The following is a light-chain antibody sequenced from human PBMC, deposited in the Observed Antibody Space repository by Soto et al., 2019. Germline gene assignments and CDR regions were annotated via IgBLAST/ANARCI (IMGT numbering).Light chain of an antibody. J-gene: IGKJ2*01. CDR3: QQRTSDTLT. CDR1: ERSDNW. V-gene: IGKV1-5*01. CDR2: AAS. Sequence: IQMTQSPPTLSAPVGDTVSIKWLASERSDNWLAWYQQKPGQAPNLLISAASTLQSGGPSRFSGSGSGTEFTLTITSLQPEDSATYYCQQRTSDTLTFGQGTKVDI.